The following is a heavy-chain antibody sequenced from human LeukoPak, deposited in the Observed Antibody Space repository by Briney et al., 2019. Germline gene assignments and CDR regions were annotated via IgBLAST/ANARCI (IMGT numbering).Heavy chain of an antibody. Sequence: VASVKVSCKASGYTFSEDDIKWLRQATGQGLEWMGWINPNSGNAGYAQKFQGRVPMTRNTSISTAYIELSSLRSEDTAVYYCARALVWGGSSYRYYYMDVWDKGTTVTVSS. CDR2: INPNSGNA. V-gene: IGHV1-8*01. CDR3: ARALVWGGSSYRYYYMDV. J-gene: IGHJ6*03. D-gene: IGHD1-26*01. CDR1: GYTFSEDD.